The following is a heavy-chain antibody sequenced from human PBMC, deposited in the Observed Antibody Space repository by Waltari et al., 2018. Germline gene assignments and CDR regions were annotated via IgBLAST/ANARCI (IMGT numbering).Heavy chain of an antibody. V-gene: IGHV1-69*01. J-gene: IGHJ6*02. CDR3: AIPTLDYGDYYYYGMDV. CDR1: GGTFSSYA. D-gene: IGHD4-17*01. Sequence: QVQLVQSGAEVKKPGSSVKVSCKASGGTFSSYAISWVRQAPGQGLEWMGGIIPIFGKANYGQKVQGRVTITADESTSTAYMELSSLRAEDTAVYYCAIPTLDYGDYYYYGMDVWGQGTTVTVSS. CDR2: IIPIFGKA.